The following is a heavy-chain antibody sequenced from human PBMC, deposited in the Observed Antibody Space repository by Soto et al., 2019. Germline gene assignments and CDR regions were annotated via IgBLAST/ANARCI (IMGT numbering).Heavy chain of an antibody. V-gene: IGHV3-74*01. CDR2: INSDGTST. Sequence: GGFLRLSCSASAFTFSSYWMHWVRQAPGKGLVWVSRINSDGTSTSYADSVKGRFTISRDNAKNTLYLQMNSLRAEDTAVYYCARTRPGYYFDYWGQGTLVTVSS. D-gene: IGHD6-6*01. J-gene: IGHJ4*02. CDR1: AFTFSSYW. CDR3: ARTRPGYYFDY.